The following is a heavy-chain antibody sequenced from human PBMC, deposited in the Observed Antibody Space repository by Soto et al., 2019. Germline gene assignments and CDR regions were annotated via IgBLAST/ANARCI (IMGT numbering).Heavy chain of an antibody. CDR3: ARENTLVRGFDP. J-gene: IGHJ5*02. Sequence: SETLSLTCTVSGGSISSGTYYWSWIRQHPGKGLEWIGYIYYTGSTYYHPSLESRVTISVDTSKNQFSLKLSSVTAADTAVYYCARENTLVRGFDPWGQGTLVTVSS. CDR1: GGSISSGTYY. CDR2: IYYTGST. V-gene: IGHV4-31*03. D-gene: IGHD3-10*01.